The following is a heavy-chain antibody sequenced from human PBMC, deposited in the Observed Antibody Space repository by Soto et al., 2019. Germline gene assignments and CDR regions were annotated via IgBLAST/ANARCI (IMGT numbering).Heavy chain of an antibody. Sequence: QVQLVQSGAEVKKPGSSVKVSCKASGGTFSSYAISWVRQAPGQGLEWMGGIIPIFGTANYAQKFQGRVTTPAAXXTXPXXMELSSTRSEDTAVYYCAHAPVAALGSYDYYGIDVWGQGTTVTVSS. CDR2: IIPIFGTA. CDR1: GGTFSSYA. V-gene: IGHV1-69*12. CDR3: AHAPVAALGSYDYYGIDV. J-gene: IGHJ6*02. D-gene: IGHD2-15*01.